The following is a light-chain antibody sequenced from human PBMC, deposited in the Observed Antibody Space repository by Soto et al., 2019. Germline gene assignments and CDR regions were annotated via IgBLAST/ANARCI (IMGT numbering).Light chain of an antibody. CDR1: QTVLYYSNNKNF. CDR2: WAS. J-gene: IGKJ2*03. CDR3: QQYFNAPYS. Sequence: DIVLTQSPDSLAVSLGERATINCKSSQTVLYYSNNKNFLAWYQQKSGQPPKMLIDWASTRESGVPDRFSGSGSGTNFTLAISSLQAEDVAVYYCQQYFNAPYSFGRGTKLEI. V-gene: IGKV4-1*01.